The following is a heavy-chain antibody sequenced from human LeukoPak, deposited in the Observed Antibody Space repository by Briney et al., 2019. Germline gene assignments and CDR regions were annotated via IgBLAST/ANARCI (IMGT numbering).Heavy chain of an antibody. Sequence: SETLSLTCTVSGGSISSSSYYWDWIRQPPGKGLEWIGTIYYSGTTYYNPSLRSRVTISVDTSRNQFSLKLSSVTATDTAVYYCARMIGDDAFDIWGQGTMVTVSS. CDR1: GGSISSSSYY. CDR3: ARMIGDDAFDI. J-gene: IGHJ3*02. CDR2: IYYSGTT. D-gene: IGHD3-22*01. V-gene: IGHV4-39*01.